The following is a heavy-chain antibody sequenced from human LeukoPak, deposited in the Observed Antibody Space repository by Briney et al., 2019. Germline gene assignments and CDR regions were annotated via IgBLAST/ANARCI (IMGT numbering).Heavy chain of an antibody. CDR1: GFTFSDDW. D-gene: IGHD4-23*01. Sequence: PGGSLRLSCVFSGFTFSDDWMNWVRQAPGKGLEWVANINQGGSEIHYVDSVKGRFTISRDNAKNSLYLQMNSVRAEDTGVYYYPRGLRWTDFWGQGTLVTVSS. V-gene: IGHV3-7*01. CDR2: INQGGSEI. CDR3: PRGLRWTDF. J-gene: IGHJ4*02.